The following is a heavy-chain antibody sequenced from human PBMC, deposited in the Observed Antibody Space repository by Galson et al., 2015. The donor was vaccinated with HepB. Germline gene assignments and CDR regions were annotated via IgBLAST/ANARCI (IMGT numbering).Heavy chain of an antibody. CDR1: GFTVSSNY. CDR2: IYSGGST. V-gene: IGHV3-53*04. CDR3: AREKLSYDSQGAFDI. Sequence: SLRLSCAASGFTVSSNYMSWVRQAPGKGLEWVSVIYSGGSTYYADSVKGRFTISRHNSKNTLYLQMNSLRAEDTAVYYCAREKLSYDSQGAFDIWGQGTMVTVSS. D-gene: IGHD3-22*01. J-gene: IGHJ3*02.